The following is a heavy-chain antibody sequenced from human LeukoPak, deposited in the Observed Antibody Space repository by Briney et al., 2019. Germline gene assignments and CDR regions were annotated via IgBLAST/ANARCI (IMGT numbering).Heavy chain of an antibody. D-gene: IGHD3-3*01. V-gene: IGHV3-30*18. CDR2: ISYDGSNK. CDR3: AKEAERFLEWLLSFVDY. Sequence: GRSLRLSCAASGSTFSSYGMPWVRQAPGKGLEWVAVISYDGSNKYYADSVKGRFTISRDNSKNTLYLQMNSLRAEDTAVYYCAKEAERFLEWLLSFVDYWGQGTLVTVSS. CDR1: GSTFSSYG. J-gene: IGHJ4*02.